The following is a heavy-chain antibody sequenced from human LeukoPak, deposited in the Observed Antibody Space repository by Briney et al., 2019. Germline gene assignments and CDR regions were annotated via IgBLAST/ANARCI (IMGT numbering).Heavy chain of an antibody. CDR3: ARALYHTFDY. J-gene: IGHJ4*02. V-gene: IGHV1-18*01. D-gene: IGHD2-2*01. Sequence: ASVTVSCKASGYSFSSYGISWVRQAPGQGLEWIGWISADSGNTNYVQELQGRVTMTTDTSTSTAYMELRSLRSDDTAVYYCARALYHTFDYWGQGTLVIVSS. CDR1: GYSFSSYG. CDR2: ISADSGNT.